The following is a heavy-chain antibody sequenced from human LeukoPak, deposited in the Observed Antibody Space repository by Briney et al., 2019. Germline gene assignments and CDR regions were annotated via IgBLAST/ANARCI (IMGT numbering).Heavy chain of an antibody. V-gene: IGHV3-23*01. CDR1: GFTFRSYG. CDR2: ISGSGGST. Sequence: PGGSLRLSCAASGFTFRSYGMSWVRQAPGKGLEWVSAISGSGGSTYYADSVKGRFTISRDNSKNTLCLQMNSLRAEDTAVYYCAKDGPALELLLDYWGQGTLVTVSS. D-gene: IGHD1-26*01. J-gene: IGHJ4*02. CDR3: AKDGPALELLLDY.